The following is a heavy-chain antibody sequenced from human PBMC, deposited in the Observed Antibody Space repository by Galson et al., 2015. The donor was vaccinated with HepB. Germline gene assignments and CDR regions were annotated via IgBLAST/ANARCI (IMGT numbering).Heavy chain of an antibody. CDR1: GFTFSSYA. CDR2: ISSNGGST. V-gene: IGHV3-64D*06. D-gene: IGHD6-19*01. CDR3: VKNAAGPSRVGAFDI. Sequence: SLRLSCAASGFTFSSYAMHWVRQAPGKGLEYVSAISSNGGSTYYADSVKGRFTISRDNSKNTLYLQMSSLRAEDTAVYYCVKNAAGPSRVGAFDIWGQGTMVTVSS. J-gene: IGHJ3*02.